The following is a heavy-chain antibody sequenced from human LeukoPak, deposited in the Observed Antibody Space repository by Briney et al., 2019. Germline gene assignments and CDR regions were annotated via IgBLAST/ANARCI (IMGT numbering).Heavy chain of an antibody. V-gene: IGHV1-2*02. CDR1: GYIFAGFF. CDR3: VRAILRLHLGELSTEAFDI. J-gene: IGHJ3*02. Sequence: ASVKVSCKTSGYIFAGFFMHWVRQAPGQGLEWMGWINPNSGATNYTQKFQGRVTMTRDTSLNTGYMELRRLRSDDTAVYYCVRAILRLHLGELSTEAFDIWGQGTTVTVSS. D-gene: IGHD3-16*02. CDR2: INPNSGAT.